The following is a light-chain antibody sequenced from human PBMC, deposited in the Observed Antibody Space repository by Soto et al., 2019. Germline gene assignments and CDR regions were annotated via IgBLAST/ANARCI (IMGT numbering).Light chain of an antibody. Sequence: QSVLTQPPSVSGAPGQRVTISCTGSSSNIGAGYDVHWYQQLPGRAPKLLIYANSNRPSGVPDRFSGSRSGTSASLAITGLQAEYEADYSCQSYDSSLSGFYVFGTGTKLTVL. CDR2: ANS. V-gene: IGLV1-40*01. J-gene: IGLJ1*01. CDR3: QSYDSSLSGFYV. CDR1: SSNIGAGYD.